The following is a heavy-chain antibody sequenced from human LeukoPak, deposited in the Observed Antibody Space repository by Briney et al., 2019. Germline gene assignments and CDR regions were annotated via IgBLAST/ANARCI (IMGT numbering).Heavy chain of an antibody. CDR2: ISGSGGST. V-gene: IGHV3-23*01. Sequence: GGSLRLSCAASGFTFSSYAMSWVRQAPGKGLEWVSAISGSGGSTYYADSVKGRFTISRDNSKNTLYLQMNSLRAEDTAVYYCAKEGRIAAAGREGYYYHGMDVWGQGTTVTVSS. CDR1: GFTFSSYA. CDR3: AKEGRIAAAGREGYYYHGMDV. D-gene: IGHD6-13*01. J-gene: IGHJ6*02.